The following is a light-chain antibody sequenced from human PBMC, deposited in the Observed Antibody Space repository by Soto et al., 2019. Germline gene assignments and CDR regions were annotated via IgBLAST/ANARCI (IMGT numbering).Light chain of an antibody. V-gene: IGKV3-20*01. CDR1: QSVSSNY. J-gene: IGKJ4*01. CDR3: HQYGRSPT. CDR2: GAS. Sequence: EIVLTQSPGTLSLSPGERATLSCRASQSVSSNYLAWYQQKAGQARRLLIYGASSLATGIPDRFSGRGSGTDFTLTVSRLESEDFAVYCCHQYGRSPTFGGGTKVEI.